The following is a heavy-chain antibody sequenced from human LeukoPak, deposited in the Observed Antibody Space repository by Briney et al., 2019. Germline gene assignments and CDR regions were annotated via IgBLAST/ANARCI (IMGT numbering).Heavy chain of an antibody. J-gene: IGHJ4*02. CDR1: GFTFASSA. Sequence: GASVKVSCKASGFTFASSAVQWVRQARGQRLEWIGWMVVGSGNTNYAQKFQERVTITRDMSTSTAYTELSSLRSEDTAVYYCAASPDYYDSSGYSYYFDYWGQGTLVTVSS. D-gene: IGHD3-22*01. CDR3: AASPDYYDSSGYSYYFDY. CDR2: MVVGSGNT. V-gene: IGHV1-58*01.